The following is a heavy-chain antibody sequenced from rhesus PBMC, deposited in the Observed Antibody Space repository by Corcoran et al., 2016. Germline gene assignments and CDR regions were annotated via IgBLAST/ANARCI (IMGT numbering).Heavy chain of an antibody. CDR2: LHDSSGST. Sequence: QVPLQESGPGLVKPSETLSLTCAVSAYSISSGYFWGWIRQPPGKGLDYIGYLHDSSGSTYYNPSLKSRVTISKDTSKTQFSLMLTSVTAADTAVYYCAKETDPRGYFDFWGPGTPVTISS. CDR1: AYSISSGYF. CDR3: AKETDPRGYFDF. V-gene: IGHV4-99*02. J-gene: IGHJ2*01.